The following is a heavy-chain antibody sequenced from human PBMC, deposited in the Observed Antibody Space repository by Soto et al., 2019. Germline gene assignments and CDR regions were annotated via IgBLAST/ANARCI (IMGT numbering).Heavy chain of an antibody. CDR3: ARGPLFYDFWSGYHPSGMDV. V-gene: IGHV4-30-4*01. D-gene: IGHD3-3*01. CDR2: IYYSGST. Sequence: SETLSLTCTVSGGSISSVDYYWSWIRQPPGKGLEWIGYIYYSGSTYYNPSLKSRVTISVDTSKNQFSLKLSSVTAADTAVYYCARGPLFYDFWSGYHPSGMDVWGQGTTVTVSS. J-gene: IGHJ6*02. CDR1: GGSISSVDYY.